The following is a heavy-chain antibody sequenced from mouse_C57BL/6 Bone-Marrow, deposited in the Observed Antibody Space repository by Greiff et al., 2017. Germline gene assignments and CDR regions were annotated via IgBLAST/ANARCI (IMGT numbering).Heavy chain of an antibody. V-gene: IGHV1-5*01. Sequence: EVQLQQSGTVLARPGASVKMSCKTSGYTFTSYWMHWVKQRPGQGLEWIGAIYPGNSDTSYNQKFKGKAKLTAVTSASTAYMELSSLTNEDSAVYYCTRSHYYGSSYGFAYWGQGTLVTVSA. CDR2: IYPGNSDT. J-gene: IGHJ3*01. CDR1: GYTFTSYW. D-gene: IGHD1-1*01. CDR3: TRSHYYGSSYGFAY.